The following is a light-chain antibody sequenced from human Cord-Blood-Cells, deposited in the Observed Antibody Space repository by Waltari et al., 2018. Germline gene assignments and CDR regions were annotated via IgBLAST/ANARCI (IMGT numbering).Light chain of an antibody. CDR1: SSDVGGYNY. CDR2: EVS. V-gene: IGLV2-8*01. Sequence: QSALTQPPSASGSPGQSVTIPCTGTSSDVGGYNYVSWYQQHPGKAPKLMIYEVSKRPSGVPDRFSGSKSGNPASLTVSGLQAEDEADYYCSSYAGSNNSLYVFGTGTKVTVL. J-gene: IGLJ1*01. CDR3: SSYAGSNNSLYV.